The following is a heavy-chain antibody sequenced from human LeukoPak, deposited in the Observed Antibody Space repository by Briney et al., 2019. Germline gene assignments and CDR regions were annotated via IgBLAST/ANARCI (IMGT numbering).Heavy chain of an antibody. CDR1: GGSISSSSYY. Sequence: SETLSLTCTVSGGSISSSSYYWGWIRQPPGKGLEWIGSIYYSGSTYYNPSLKSRVTISVDTSKNQFSLKLSSVTAADTAVYYCASQKWASDSSGSGAFDIWGQGTMVTVSS. V-gene: IGHV4-39*07. D-gene: IGHD3-22*01. J-gene: IGHJ3*02. CDR3: ASQKWASDSSGSGAFDI. CDR2: IYYSGST.